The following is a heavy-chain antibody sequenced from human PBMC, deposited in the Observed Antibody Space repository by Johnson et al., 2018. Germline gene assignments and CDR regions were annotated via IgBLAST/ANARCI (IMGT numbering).Heavy chain of an antibody. CDR1: GFTFDDYA. V-gene: IGHV3-9*01. CDR2: ISWTSGSI. D-gene: IGHD5-18*01. J-gene: IGHJ3*02. CDR3: AKDRGYSYGYDAFDI. Sequence: EVQLVESGGGLVQPGRSLRLSCAASGFTFDDYAMHWVRHAPGKGLEWVSGISWTSGSIGSAASVKGRFTISRDNAKNSLYLQMNSLRAEDTALYYCAKDRGYSYGYDAFDIWGQGTMVTVSS.